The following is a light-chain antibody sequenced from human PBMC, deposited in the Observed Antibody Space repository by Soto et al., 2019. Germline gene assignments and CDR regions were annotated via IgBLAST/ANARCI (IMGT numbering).Light chain of an antibody. Sequence: EIVLTQSPVTLSFSPGERATLSCRASQSVSSIYLGWYQQKPGQAPRLLIYGASSRATGIPDRFSGSGSGTDFTLTISRLEPEDFAVYYCQHYVTSLTTFGQGTKVDIK. CDR1: QSVSSIY. CDR3: QHYVTSLTT. J-gene: IGKJ1*01. V-gene: IGKV3-20*01. CDR2: GAS.